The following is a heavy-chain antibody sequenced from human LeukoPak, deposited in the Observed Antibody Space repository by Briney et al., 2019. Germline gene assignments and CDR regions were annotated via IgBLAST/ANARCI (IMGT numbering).Heavy chain of an antibody. CDR3: ARENGSGSYSLSGYCYYYYMDV. Sequence: ASVKVSCKASGYTFSSYSMNWVRQAPGQGLEWMGWINTNTGNPTYAQGFTGRFVFSLDTSVSTAYLQISSLKAEDTAVYYCARENGSGSYSLSGYCYYYYMDVWGKGTTVTVSS. CDR2: INTNTGNP. V-gene: IGHV7-4-1*02. J-gene: IGHJ6*03. CDR1: GYTFSSYS. D-gene: IGHD3-10*01.